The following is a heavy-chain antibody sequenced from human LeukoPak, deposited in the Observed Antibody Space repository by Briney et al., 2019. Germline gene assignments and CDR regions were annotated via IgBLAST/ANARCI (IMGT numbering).Heavy chain of an antibody. CDR3: ARLDRITMVRGVIPYYYYYMDV. V-gene: IGHV4-59*12. CDR2: IYYSGST. J-gene: IGHJ6*03. D-gene: IGHD3-10*01. CDR1: GGSISNYY. Sequence: SETLSLTCTVSGGSISNYYWSWIRQPPGKGLEWIGYIYYSGSTSYNPSLKSRVTISVDTSKNQFSLKLSSVTAADTAVYYCARLDRITMVRGVIPYYYYYMDVWGKGTTVTVSS.